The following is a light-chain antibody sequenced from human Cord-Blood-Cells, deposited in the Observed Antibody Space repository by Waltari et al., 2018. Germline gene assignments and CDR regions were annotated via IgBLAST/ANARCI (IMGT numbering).Light chain of an antibody. V-gene: IGLV4-69*01. CDR1: SGRSSYD. CDR3: QTWGTGIPVV. CDR2: LNSYGSH. J-gene: IGLJ2*01. Sequence: QLVLTQSPSASSSLGASVKLTCTLRSGRSSYDIAWHQQRPEKGPRYLMKLNSYGSHRKGDWILDRFSGSSSRAERYLTTPSLQSEDEADYYCQTWGTGIPVVFGGGTKLTVL.